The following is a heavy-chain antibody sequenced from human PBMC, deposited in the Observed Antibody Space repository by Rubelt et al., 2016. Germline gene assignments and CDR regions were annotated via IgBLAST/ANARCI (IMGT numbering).Heavy chain of an antibody. Sequence: QVQLQESGPGLVKPSQTLSLTCTVSGGSISSSSYYWGWIRQPPGKGLEWIGTIYKSEIIYYNSSLKSRVTISVDTSKNQFSLKLSSVTAADTAVYYCARGVAARAFDYWGQGTLVTVSS. J-gene: IGHJ4*02. CDR3: ARGVAARAFDY. CDR2: IYKSEII. V-gene: IGHV4-39*01. D-gene: IGHD6-6*01. CDR1: GGSISSSSYY.